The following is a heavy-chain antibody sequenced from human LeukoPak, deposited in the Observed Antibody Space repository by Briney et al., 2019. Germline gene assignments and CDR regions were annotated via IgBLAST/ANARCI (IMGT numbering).Heavy chain of an antibody. V-gene: IGHV1-2*02. D-gene: IGHD6-13*01. CDR3: ARGDTSSETNWFDP. CDR1: GYTFTAYY. J-gene: IGHJ5*02. CDR2: INPSTGGT. Sequence: ASVKVSCKASGYTFTAYYIHWVRQAPGQGLEWMGWINPSTGGTKYAQNFQGRVTMTRDTSISTVYMELSRLRSDDTAVYYCARGDTSSETNWFDPWGQGTLVTVSS.